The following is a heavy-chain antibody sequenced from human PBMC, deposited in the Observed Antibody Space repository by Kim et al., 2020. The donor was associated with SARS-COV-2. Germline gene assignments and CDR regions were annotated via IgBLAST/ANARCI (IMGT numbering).Heavy chain of an antibody. CDR3: ARLFLPTDGGNSVAYYKRSGYFDV. Sequence: GESLKISCKGSGYNFANYWIGWVHQMPGKGLEWMGFIYPGDSDIRYSPSFEGQVTIAVHKSISNAYLQWSSLKASDTAMYYCARLFLPTDGGNSVAYYKRSGYFDVWGPGTLVTVSS. D-gene: IGHD3-10*01. V-gene: IGHV5-51*07. CDR2: IYPGDSDI. CDR1: GYNFANYW. J-gene: IGHJ2*01.